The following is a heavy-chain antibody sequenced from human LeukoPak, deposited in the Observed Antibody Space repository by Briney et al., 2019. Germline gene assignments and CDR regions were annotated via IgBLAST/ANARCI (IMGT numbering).Heavy chain of an antibody. CDR3: AKRLHYHSRGLFDSPAAALCY. V-gene: IGHV3-23*01. CDR2: SSGKT. J-gene: IGHJ4*03. CDR1: RFTYSSET. D-gene: IGHD5-24*01. Sequence: GGSLRLSCAEPRFTYSSETLCSGPQAPGKRLEWVSSSSGKTYYAGSVKGRFTISRDNSKNNLYLQMSSLGAEVTAVYYCAKRLHYHSRGLFDSPAAALCYWGKRIPV.